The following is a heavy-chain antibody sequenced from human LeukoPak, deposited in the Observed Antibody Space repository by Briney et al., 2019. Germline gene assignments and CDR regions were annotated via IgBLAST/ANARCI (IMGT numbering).Heavy chain of an antibody. Sequence: SGGSLRLSCAASGFTFSIAWMNWVRQTPGKGLEWVAVISYDGSKIYYSDSVKGRFTISRDNSRNTVHLQMNSLRAEDSAVYYCAKDSFVRDIYRFFDWSFDGWGQGTLVTVSS. V-gene: IGHV3-30*18. CDR1: GFTFSIAW. CDR2: ISYDGSKI. J-gene: IGHJ4*01. D-gene: IGHD3-9*01. CDR3: AKDSFVRDIYRFFDWSFDG.